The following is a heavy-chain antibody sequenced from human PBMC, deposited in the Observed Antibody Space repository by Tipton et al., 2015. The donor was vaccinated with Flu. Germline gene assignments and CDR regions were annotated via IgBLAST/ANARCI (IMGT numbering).Heavy chain of an antibody. D-gene: IGHD2-8*01. CDR2: MYYSGGN. J-gene: IGHJ3*01. CDR1: GGSISGYY. CDR3: AREPRRGGVFDL. Sequence: TLSLTCSVSGGSISGYYWGWIRQPPGKGLEWIGHMYYSGGNKYNPSLKSRVTISVDTSMNQFSLRLQSVTAADTAIYYCAREPRRGGVFDLWGQGTLVTVSS. V-gene: IGHV4-59*01.